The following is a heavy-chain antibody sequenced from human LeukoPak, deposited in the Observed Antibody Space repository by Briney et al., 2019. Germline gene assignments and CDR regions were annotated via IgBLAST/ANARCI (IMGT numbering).Heavy chain of an antibody. CDR1: GGSISSYY. V-gene: IGHV4-59*12. J-gene: IGHJ6*02. D-gene: IGHD4-11*01. CDR3: ARAGVTTSRYYYYGMDV. CDR2: IYYSGST. Sequence: SETLSLTCTVSGGSISSYYWSWIRQPPGKGLEWIGYIYYSGSTYYNPSLKSRVTISVDTSKNQFSLKLSSVTAADTAVYYCARAGVTTSRYYYYGMDVWGQGTTVTVSS.